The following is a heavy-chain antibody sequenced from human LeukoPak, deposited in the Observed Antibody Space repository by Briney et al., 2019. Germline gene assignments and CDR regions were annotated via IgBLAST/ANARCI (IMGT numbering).Heavy chain of an antibody. CDR3: ARDQEGFDY. CDR1: GFTFSSYA. V-gene: IGHV3-23*01. CDR2: ISDSGHRT. J-gene: IGHJ4*02. Sequence: GGSLRLSCATSGFTFSSYAMNWVRQAPGKGLEGVSGISDSGHRTDYADSVKGRFTISRDNSKNTLYLQMNSLRVEDTAVYYCARDQEGFDYWGQGTLVTVSS.